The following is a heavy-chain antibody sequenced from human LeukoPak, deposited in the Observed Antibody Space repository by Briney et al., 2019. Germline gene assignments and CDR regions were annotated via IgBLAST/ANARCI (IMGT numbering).Heavy chain of an antibody. J-gene: IGHJ4*02. V-gene: IGHV3-23*01. Sequence: GGSLRLSCAASGFTFSSYAMSWVRQAPGKGLEWGSAISGSGGSTYYADSVKGRFTISRDNSKNTLYLQMNSLRAEDTAVYYCAKVRYYDYAWGSYRAPHFDYWGQGTLVTVSS. CDR1: GFTFSSYA. CDR2: ISGSGGST. D-gene: IGHD3-16*02. CDR3: AKVRYYDYAWGSYRAPHFDY.